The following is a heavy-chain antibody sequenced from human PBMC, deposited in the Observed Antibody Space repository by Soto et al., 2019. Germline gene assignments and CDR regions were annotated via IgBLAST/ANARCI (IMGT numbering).Heavy chain of an antibody. J-gene: IGHJ1*01. D-gene: IGHD1-1*01. CDR2: IIPTDGTA. CDR1: GDTFRFYG. CDR3: AKAPPPGTSRWSGNSHH. V-gene: IGHV1-69*06. Sequence: QVQLVQSGAEVKKPGSSVKVSCKASGDTFRFYGISWVRQAPGQGLEWMGGIIPTDGTANYAQKFQGRVTITADKSTNTTHMELSSLRSEDTAAYYCAKAPPPGTSRWSGNSHHWGQGTLVTVSS.